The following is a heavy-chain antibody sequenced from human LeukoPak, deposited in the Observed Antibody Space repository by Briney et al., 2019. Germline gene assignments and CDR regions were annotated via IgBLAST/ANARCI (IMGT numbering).Heavy chain of an antibody. Sequence: SGGSLRLSCAASGFAFSSYSMSWVRQAPGKGLEWVSFISSSTSYISYADSVKGRFTISRDNAKSSLWLQMNSLGAEDTAVYYCARATNGRFDIWGQGTMVTVSS. D-gene: IGHD2-8*01. CDR3: ARATNGRFDI. V-gene: IGHV3-21*01. J-gene: IGHJ3*02. CDR2: ISSSTSYI. CDR1: GFAFSSYS.